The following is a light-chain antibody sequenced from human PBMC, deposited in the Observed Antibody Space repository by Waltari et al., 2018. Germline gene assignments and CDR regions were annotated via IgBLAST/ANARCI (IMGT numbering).Light chain of an antibody. Sequence: QSALTQPASVSGSPGQSITISCTGTSSDVGSFNLVSWYQLLPGKAPKLLISEVNKRPPGVSNRFFGSKSGITASLTISGLQTGDEADYYCCSYAGSTSYVVFGGGTKLTVL. CDR3: CSYAGSTSYVV. CDR1: SSDVGSFNL. CDR2: EVN. J-gene: IGLJ2*01. V-gene: IGLV2-23*02.